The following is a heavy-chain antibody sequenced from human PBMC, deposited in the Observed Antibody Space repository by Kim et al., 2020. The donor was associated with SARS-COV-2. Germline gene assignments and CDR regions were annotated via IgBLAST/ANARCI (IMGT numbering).Heavy chain of an antibody. Sequence: YAQKLQGRVTMTTDTSTSTAYMELRSLRSDDTAVYYCARDYGDPLNYFDYWGQGTLVTVSS. V-gene: IGHV1-18*01. CDR3: ARDYGDPLNYFDY. J-gene: IGHJ4*02. D-gene: IGHD4-17*01.